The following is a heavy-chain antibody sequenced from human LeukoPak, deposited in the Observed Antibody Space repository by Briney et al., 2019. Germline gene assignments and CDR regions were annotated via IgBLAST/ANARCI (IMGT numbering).Heavy chain of an antibody. V-gene: IGHV3-74*01. CDR3: AKEQNSKGFFDY. CDR1: GFTLSSYW. J-gene: IGHJ4*02. D-gene: IGHD4-23*01. CDR2: INNDGRST. Sequence: GGSLRLSCAASGFTLSSYWMHWVRKAPGKGLVWVSRINNDGRSTSYADSVKGRFTISRDNSKNTLYLQMNSLRAEDTAVYYCAKEQNSKGFFDYWGQGTLVTVSS.